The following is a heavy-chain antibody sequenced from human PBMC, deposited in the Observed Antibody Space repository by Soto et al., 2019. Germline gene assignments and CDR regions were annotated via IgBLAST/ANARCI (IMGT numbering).Heavy chain of an antibody. D-gene: IGHD5-12*01. CDR1: GFPFGGKG. CDR3: AKEGSVVATTPDFDY. J-gene: IGHJ4*02. CDR2: ISYDGSYK. V-gene: IGHV3-30*18. Sequence: QVQLVESGGGGVRLGGSLGPSCPASGFPFGGKGMTWAVEPPGRGRGGVAVISYDGSYKYYADSMKGRVTIPRDNSKNTLYVQMNSLRAEDTAVYYCAKEGSVVATTPDFDYWGQGTLVTVSS.